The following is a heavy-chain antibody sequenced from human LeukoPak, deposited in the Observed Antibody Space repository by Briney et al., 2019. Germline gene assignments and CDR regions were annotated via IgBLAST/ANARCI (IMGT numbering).Heavy chain of an antibody. CDR2: INHSGST. D-gene: IGHD3-9*01. V-gene: IGHV4-34*01. CDR3: ARRGYDILTGYSLDY. CDR1: GGSFSGYY. Sequence: SETLSLTCAVYGGSFSGYYWSWIRQPPGKGLEWIGEINHSGSTNYNPSLKSRVTISVDTSKNQFSLKLSSVTAADTAVYYCARRGYDILTGYSLDYWGQGTLVTVSS. J-gene: IGHJ4*02.